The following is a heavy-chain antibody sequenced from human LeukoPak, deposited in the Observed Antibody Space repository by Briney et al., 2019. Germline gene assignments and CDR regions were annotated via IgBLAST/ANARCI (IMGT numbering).Heavy chain of an antibody. CDR3: ARVNTMVRGAIGRENYGMDV. CDR2: ISYDGSNK. D-gene: IGHD3-10*01. J-gene: IGHJ6*02. V-gene: IGHV3-30-3*01. CDR1: GFTFSSYA. Sequence: PGGSLRLSCAASGFTFSSYATHWVRQAPGRGLEWVAVISYDGSNKYYADSVKGRFTISRDNSKNTLYLQMNSLRAEDTAVYYCARVNTMVRGAIGRENYGMDVWGQGTTVTVSS.